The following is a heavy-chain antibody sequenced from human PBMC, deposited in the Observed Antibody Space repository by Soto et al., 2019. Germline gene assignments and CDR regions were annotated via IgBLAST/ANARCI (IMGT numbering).Heavy chain of an antibody. D-gene: IGHD5-12*01. Sequence: QVQRVQSGAEVKKPGSSVKVSCKASGGTFSSYTISWVRQAPGQGLEWMGRIIPILGIANYAQKFQGRVTITADKSTSTAYVELSSVRSKDRAVYYCSRDEYRGGGYRGYDRGGSYYYGMDVWGQGTTVTVSS. CDR1: GGTFSSYT. V-gene: IGHV1-69*08. CDR3: SRDEYRGGGYRGYDRGGSYYYGMDV. CDR2: IIPILGIA. J-gene: IGHJ6*02.